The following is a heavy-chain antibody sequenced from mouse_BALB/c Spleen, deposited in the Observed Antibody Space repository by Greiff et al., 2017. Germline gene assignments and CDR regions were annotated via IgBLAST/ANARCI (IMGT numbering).Heavy chain of an antibody. Sequence: VQLKQSGPELEKPGASVKISCKASGYSLTGYNMNWVKQSNGKSLEWIGNIDPYYGGTSYNQKFKGKATLTVDKSSSTAYMQLKSLTSEDSAVYYCATPLGGYRGFADWGQGTLVTVSA. V-gene: IGHV1-39*01. CDR3: ATPLGGYRGFAD. CDR2: IDPYYGGT. J-gene: IGHJ3*01. CDR1: GYSLTGYN. D-gene: IGHD2-2*01.